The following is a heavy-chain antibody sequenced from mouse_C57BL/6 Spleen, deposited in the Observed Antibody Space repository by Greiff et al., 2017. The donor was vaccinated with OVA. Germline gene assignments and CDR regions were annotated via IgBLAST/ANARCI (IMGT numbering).Heavy chain of an antibody. CDR2: IYNGDGDT. J-gene: IGHJ2*01. Sequence: VKLVESGPELVKPGASVKISCKASGYAFSSSGMNWVTQRPGKGLEWIGRIYNGDGDTNYNGKFKGKATLTADKSSSTAYMQLSSLTSEDSAVYFCARDYGSREYFDYWGQGTTLTVSS. D-gene: IGHD1-1*01. CDR3: ARDYGSREYFDY. CDR1: GYAFSSSG. V-gene: IGHV1-82*01.